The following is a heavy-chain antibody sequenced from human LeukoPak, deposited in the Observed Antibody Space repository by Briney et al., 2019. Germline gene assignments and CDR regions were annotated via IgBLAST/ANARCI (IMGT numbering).Heavy chain of an antibody. CDR1: GFSFSSYW. V-gene: IGHV3-7*01. CDR2: IKQDESEK. J-gene: IGHJ3*01. Sequence: GGSLRLSCEASGFSFSSYWMSWVRQAPGKGLEWVANIKQDESEKYYVGSVRGRFTISRDNAKNSLYLQMNSLRADDTAVYYCARLSDSISCFGFDVCGHGTTVTVSS. D-gene: IGHD2-2*01. CDR3: ARLSDSISCFGFDV.